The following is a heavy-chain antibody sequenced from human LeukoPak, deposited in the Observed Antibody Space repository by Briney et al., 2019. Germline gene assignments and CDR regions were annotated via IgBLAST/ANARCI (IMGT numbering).Heavy chain of an antibody. CDR3: ARVGGSGWYYYYYMDV. D-gene: IGHD6-19*01. CDR2: INPNSGGT. CDR1: GYTFTGYY. J-gene: IGHJ6*03. Sequence: ASVKVSCKASGYTFTGYYMHWVRQAPGQGLEWMGWINPNSGGTNYAQKFQGRVTMTRDTSISTAYMERSRLRSDDTAVYYCARVGGSGWYYYYYMDVWGKGTTVTISS. V-gene: IGHV1-2*02.